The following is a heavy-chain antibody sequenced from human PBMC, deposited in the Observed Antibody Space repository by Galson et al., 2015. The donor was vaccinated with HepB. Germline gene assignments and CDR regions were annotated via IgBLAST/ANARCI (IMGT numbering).Heavy chain of an antibody. D-gene: IGHD1-1*01. CDR1: GFTFTSYA. CDR3: AKGEADWNDDHAFDI. Sequence: SLRLSCAASGFTFTSYAMSWVRQAPGKGLEWVSAISGSGGRAYYTDSVKGRFTISRDNSKNTLYLQMNSLRAEDTAVYYCAKGEADWNDDHAFDIWGQGTMVTVSS. V-gene: IGHV3-23*01. CDR2: ISGSGGRA. J-gene: IGHJ3*02.